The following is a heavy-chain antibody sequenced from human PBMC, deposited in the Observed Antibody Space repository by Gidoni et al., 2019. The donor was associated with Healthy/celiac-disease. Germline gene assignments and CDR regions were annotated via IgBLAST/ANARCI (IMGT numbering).Heavy chain of an antibody. CDR2: IWYDGSNK. J-gene: IGHJ4*02. D-gene: IGHD6-13*01. CDR3: ARDGIAAAGIPDY. CDR1: GFTFSSYG. Sequence: QVQLVESGGGVVQPGRSLRLSCAASGFTFSSYGLPWVRQAPGKGLEWVAVIWYDGSNKYYADSVKGRFTISRDNSKNTLYLQMNSLRAEDTAVYYCARDGIAAAGIPDYWGQGTLVTVSS. V-gene: IGHV3-33*01.